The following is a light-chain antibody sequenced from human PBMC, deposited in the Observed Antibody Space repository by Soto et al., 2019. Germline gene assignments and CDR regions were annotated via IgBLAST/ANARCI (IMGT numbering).Light chain of an antibody. CDR1: SSDIGRYDY. Sequence: QSALTQPASVSGSPGQSITISCTGTSSDIGRYDYVSWYQQFPGKAPKLMIYRVINRPSGVSDRFSGYKSGNSASLRISGLQPEDEASYFCGSYTSATTWVFGGGTKLTVL. V-gene: IGLV2-14*03. CDR3: GSYTSATTWV. CDR2: RVI. J-gene: IGLJ3*02.